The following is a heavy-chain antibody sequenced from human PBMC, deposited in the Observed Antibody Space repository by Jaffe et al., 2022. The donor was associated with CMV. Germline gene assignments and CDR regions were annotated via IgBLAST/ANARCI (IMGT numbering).Heavy chain of an antibody. V-gene: IGHV3-33*08. CDR2: IWYDGSNK. Sequence: QVQLVESGGGVVQPGRSLRLSCAASGFTFSSYGMHWVRQAPGKGLEWVAVIWYDGSNKYYADSVKGRFTISRDNSKNTLYLQMNSLRAEDTAVYYCASAADYSNYFDYWGQGTLVTVSS. D-gene: IGHD4-4*01. J-gene: IGHJ4*02. CDR1: GFTFSSYG. CDR3: ASAADYSNYFDY.